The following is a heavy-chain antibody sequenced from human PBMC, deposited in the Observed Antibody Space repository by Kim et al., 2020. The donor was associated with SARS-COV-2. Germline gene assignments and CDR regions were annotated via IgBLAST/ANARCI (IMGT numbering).Heavy chain of an antibody. D-gene: IGHD6-19*01. CDR3: ARGRVGVAGRKNWFDP. CDR2: INHSGST. Sequence: SETLSLTCAVYGGSFSGYYWSWIRQPPGKGLEWIGEINHSGSTNYNPSLKSRVTISVDTSKNQFSLKLSSVTAADTAVYYCARGRVGVAGRKNWFDPWG. CDR1: GGSFSGYY. V-gene: IGHV4-34*01. J-gene: IGHJ5*02.